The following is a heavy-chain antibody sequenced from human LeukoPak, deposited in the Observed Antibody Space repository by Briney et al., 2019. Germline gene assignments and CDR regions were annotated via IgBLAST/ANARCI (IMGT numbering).Heavy chain of an antibody. CDR3: AKDSYGDYEDYYYYGMDV. J-gene: IGHJ6*02. CDR1: GFTFSSYG. Sequence: GGSLRLSCAASGFTFSSYGMHWVRQAPGKGLEWVAVISYDGSNKYYADSVKGRFTISRDNSKNTLYLQMNSLRAEDTAVYYCAKDSYGDYEDYYYYGMDVWGQGTTVTVSS. D-gene: IGHD4-17*01. CDR2: ISYDGSNK. V-gene: IGHV3-30*18.